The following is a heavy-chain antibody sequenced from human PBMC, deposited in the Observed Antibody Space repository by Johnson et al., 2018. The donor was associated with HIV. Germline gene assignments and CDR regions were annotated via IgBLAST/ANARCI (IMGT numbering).Heavy chain of an antibody. J-gene: IGHJ3*02. CDR1: GFIFSSYG. Sequence: QVQLVESGGGVVQPGGSLRLSCEASGFIFSSYGMHWVRQAPGKGLEWVSAISGSGGSTYYADPVKGRFTMSRDNAKNSLYLQMNSLRAEDTALYYCAREAGSGSYSPWRPDAFDIWGQGTMVTVSS. V-gene: IGHV3-NL1*01. CDR3: AREAGSGSYSPWRPDAFDI. CDR2: ISGSGGST. D-gene: IGHD3-10*01.